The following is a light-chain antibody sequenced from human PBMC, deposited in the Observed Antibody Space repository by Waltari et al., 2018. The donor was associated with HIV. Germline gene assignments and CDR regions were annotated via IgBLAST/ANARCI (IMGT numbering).Light chain of an antibody. J-gene: IGLJ3*02. CDR2: SNN. V-gene: IGLV1-44*01. CDR3: AAWDDSLNGWV. Sequence: QSVLPQPPSASGTPGQRVTIPCSGSSSNIGSNTVNWYQQLPGTAPKLLIYSNNQRPSGVPGRVSGSKSGTSASLAISGLQSEDEADYYCAAWDDSLNGWVFGGGTKLTVL. CDR1: SSNIGSNT.